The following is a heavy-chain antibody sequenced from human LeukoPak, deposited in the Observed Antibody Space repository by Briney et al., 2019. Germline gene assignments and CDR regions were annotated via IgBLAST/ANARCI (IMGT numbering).Heavy chain of an antibody. CDR3: ARGPPNWGYDY. V-gene: IGHV3-23*01. Sequence: PGGSLRLSCVASGFTFSTYAMSWVRQAPGKGLEWVSGISGSGLSIYYTDSVKGRFTISRDNSKYTVYLQMNSLRAEDTAMYYCARGPPNWGYDYWGPGTLVTVSS. CDR1: GFTFSTYA. D-gene: IGHD7-27*01. J-gene: IGHJ4*02. CDR2: ISGSGLSI.